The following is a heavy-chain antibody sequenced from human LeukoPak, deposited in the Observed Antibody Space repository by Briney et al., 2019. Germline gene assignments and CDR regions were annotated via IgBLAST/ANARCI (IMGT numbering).Heavy chain of an antibody. CDR3: ARVHDSDWYFDY. CDR2: TKPSGGST. J-gene: IGHJ4*02. CDR1: GYTFNTYY. V-gene: IGHV1-46*02. Sequence: ASVKVSCKASGYTFNTYYMHWVRQAPGQGLEWMGITKPSGGSTSYAQKFQDRVTMTRDTSTSTVYMELSSLRSEDTAVYYCARVHDSDWYFDYWGQGTLVTVSS. D-gene: IGHD6-19*01.